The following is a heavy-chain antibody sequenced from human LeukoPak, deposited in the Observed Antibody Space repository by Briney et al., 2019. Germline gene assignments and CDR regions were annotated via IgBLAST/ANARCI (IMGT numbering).Heavy chain of an antibody. V-gene: IGHV4-4*09. D-gene: IGHD5-18*01. J-gene: IGHJ4*02. CDR2: TYISGDT. Sequence: SETLSLTCTVSGYSITSVYWSWIRQPPGEGLEVIGYTYISGDTNYNPSLKSRVTISLDTSKNQVSLKMSSVTAADTAVYYCARTARVFDYWGQGILVTVSS. CDR3: ARTARVFDY. CDR1: GYSITSVY.